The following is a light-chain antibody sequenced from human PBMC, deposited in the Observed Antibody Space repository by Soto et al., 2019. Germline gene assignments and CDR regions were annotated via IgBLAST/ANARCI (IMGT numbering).Light chain of an antibody. CDR3: QQANSFPFT. CDR2: AAS. J-gene: IGKJ3*01. CDR1: QGISNW. V-gene: IGKV1-12*01. Sequence: DLQMTQSPSSVSASVGDRVTITCRASQGISNWLAWYQQKAGKAPKLLIYAASNLQSGVPSRFSGSGSGTDFTLTINSLQTEDFATYYGQQANSFPFTVGPGTKVNIK.